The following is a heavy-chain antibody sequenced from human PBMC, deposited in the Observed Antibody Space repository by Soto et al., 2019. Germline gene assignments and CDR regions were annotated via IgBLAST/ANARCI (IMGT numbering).Heavy chain of an antibody. D-gene: IGHD6-13*01. Sequence: GGSLRLSCAASGFTFSSYWMHWVRQAPGKGLEWVSAISGSGGSTYYADSVKGRFTISRDNSKNTLYLQMNSLRAEDTAVYYCAKDLTAAAGYYFDYWGQGTLVTVSS. V-gene: IGHV3-23*01. CDR1: GFTFSSYW. CDR3: AKDLTAAAGYYFDY. J-gene: IGHJ4*02. CDR2: ISGSGGST.